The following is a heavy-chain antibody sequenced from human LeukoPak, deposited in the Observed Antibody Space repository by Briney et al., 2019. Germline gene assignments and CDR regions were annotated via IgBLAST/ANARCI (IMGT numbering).Heavy chain of an antibody. J-gene: IGHJ6*02. Sequence: GASVKLSCKASGYTFTGYYMHWVRQPPGQGLEWMGWINPNSGGTNYAQKFQGRVTMTSDTSINTAYMELSRLRSEDTAVYYCARHQDIVLMQSYYGMDVWGQGTTVTVSS. V-gene: IGHV1-2*02. CDR2: INPNSGGT. D-gene: IGHD2-8*01. CDR1: GYTFTGYY. CDR3: ARHQDIVLMQSYYGMDV.